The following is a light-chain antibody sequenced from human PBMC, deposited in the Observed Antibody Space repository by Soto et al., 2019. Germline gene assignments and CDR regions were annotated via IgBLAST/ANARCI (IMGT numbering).Light chain of an antibody. J-gene: IGLJ7*01. CDR1: SSNIGSYF. CDR2: RNN. V-gene: IGLV1-47*01. CDR3: ATWDDSLSGQAV. Sequence: QAVVTQPPSASGTPGQRVTISCSGSSSNIGSYFVYWYQQVPGTAPKLLIYRNNLRPSGVPDRFSGSKSGTSASLAISDLRSEDEADYYCATWDDSLSGQAVFGGGTQLTVL.